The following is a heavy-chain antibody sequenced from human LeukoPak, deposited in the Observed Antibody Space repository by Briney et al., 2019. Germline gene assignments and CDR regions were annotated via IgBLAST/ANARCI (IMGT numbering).Heavy chain of an antibody. CDR3: ARDQKWFGANIRGAFDI. D-gene: IGHD3-10*01. Sequence: GGSLRLSWAASGFTFSSYGMRWVRQAPGKGLEWVAVISYDGSNKYYADSVKGRFTISRDNSKNTLYLQMNSLRAEDTAVYYCARDQKWFGANIRGAFDIWGQGTTVTVSS. V-gene: IGHV3-33*01. CDR2: ISYDGSNK. J-gene: IGHJ3*02. CDR1: GFTFSSYG.